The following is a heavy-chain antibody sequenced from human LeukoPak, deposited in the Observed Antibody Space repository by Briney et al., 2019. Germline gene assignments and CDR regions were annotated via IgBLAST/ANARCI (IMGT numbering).Heavy chain of an antibody. CDR1: GGTFSSYA. J-gene: IGHJ6*02. CDR2: ILPIFGTA. D-gene: IGHD2-2*01. Sequence: SVKVSCKASGGTFSSYAISWVRQAPGQGLEWMGGILPIFGTANYAQKFQGRVTITADESTSTAYMELSSLRSEDTAVYYCARDQGYCSSTSCYYYYGMDVWGQGTTVTVSS. CDR3: ARDQGYCSSTSCYYYYGMDV. V-gene: IGHV1-69*13.